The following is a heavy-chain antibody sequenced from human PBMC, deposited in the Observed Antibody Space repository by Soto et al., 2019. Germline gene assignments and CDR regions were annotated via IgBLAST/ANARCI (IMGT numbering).Heavy chain of an antibody. CDR2: FDPEDGET. V-gene: IGHV1-24*01. Sequence: ASVKVSCKVSGYTLTELSMHWVRQAPVEGLEWMGGFDPEDGETIYAQKFQGRVTMTEDTSTDTAYMELSSLRSEDTAVYFCARIAYYDSGPLIWIDPWGQGTLVTVSS. D-gene: IGHD3-10*01. J-gene: IGHJ5*02. CDR3: ARIAYYDSGPLIWIDP. CDR1: GYTLTELS.